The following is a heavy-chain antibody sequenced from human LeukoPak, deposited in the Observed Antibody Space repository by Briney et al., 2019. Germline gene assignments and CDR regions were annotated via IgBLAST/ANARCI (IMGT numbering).Heavy chain of an antibody. V-gene: IGHV7-4-1*02. D-gene: IGHD3-10*01. J-gene: IGHJ3*02. CDR1: GYTFTSYA. CDR2: FNTNTGNP. Sequence: ASVKVSCKASGYTFTSYAMNWVRQAPGQGLEWMGWFNTNTGNPTYAQGFTGRFVFSLDTSVSTAYLQISSLKAEDTAVYYCASNLRSLLWFGELDAFDIWGQGTMVTVSS. CDR3: ASNLRSLLWFGELDAFDI.